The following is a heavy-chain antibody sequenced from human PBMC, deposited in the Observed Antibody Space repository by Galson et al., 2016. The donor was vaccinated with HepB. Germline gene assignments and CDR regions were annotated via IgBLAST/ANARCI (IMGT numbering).Heavy chain of an antibody. J-gene: IGHJ6*02. D-gene: IGHD2-2*01. V-gene: IGHV3-30*04. CDR3: AKDTARYCSSTSCSYGMDV. CDR1: GFTFSSDA. Sequence: SLRLSCAASGFTFSSDAMHWVRQAPSKGLEWVAVISYDGNYKSYADAVKGRFTISRDNSKNTLFLQMNSLRPEDTAVYYCAKDTARYCSSTSCSYGMDVWGQGTTVTVSS. CDR2: ISYDGNYK.